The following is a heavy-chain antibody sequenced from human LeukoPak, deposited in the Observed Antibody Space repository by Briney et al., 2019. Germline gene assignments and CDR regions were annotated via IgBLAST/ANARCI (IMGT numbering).Heavy chain of an antibody. CDR3: ARSYSSGCFYY. CDR1: GYSISSGYY. Sequence: SETLSLTCTVSGYSISSGYYWGWIRQPPGKGLEWIGIIYHSGSTYYNPSLKSRVTISVDTSKNQFSLKLSSVTAADTAVYYCARSYSSGCFYYWGQGTLVTVSS. CDR2: IYHSGST. D-gene: IGHD6-19*01. J-gene: IGHJ4*02. V-gene: IGHV4-38-2*02.